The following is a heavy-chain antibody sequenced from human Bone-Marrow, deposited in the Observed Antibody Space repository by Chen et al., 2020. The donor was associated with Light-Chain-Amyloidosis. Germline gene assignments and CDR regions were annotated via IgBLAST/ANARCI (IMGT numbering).Heavy chain of an antibody. V-gene: IGHV4-31*03. J-gene: IGHJ4*02. CDR2: IYYGGNS. CDR3: ARGTMTSVDWSYYCDF. Sequence: QVQLQESGPGLVKPSQTLSLTCTVSGDSISSGPHYWTWIRQHPGRGLEWIGYIYYGGNSRYNPSLMVRVTISLDTSKIQFSLNLSSVTAADTAVYYCARGTMTSVDWSYYCDFWGQGTLVTVSS. D-gene: IGHD3-22*01. CDR1: GDSISSGPHY.